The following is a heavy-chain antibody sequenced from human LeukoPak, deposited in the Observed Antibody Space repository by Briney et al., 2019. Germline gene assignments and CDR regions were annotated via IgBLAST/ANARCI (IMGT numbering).Heavy chain of an antibody. J-gene: IGHJ4*02. V-gene: IGHV3-23*01. D-gene: IGHD6-13*01. CDR3: AKGHSSSWSPLNY. Sequence: AGGSLRLSCAASGFTFSSYAMSWVRQAPRKGLEWVSAISGIGGSTYYADSVKGRFTISRDNSKNTLYLQMNSLRAEDTAVYYCAKGHSSSWSPLNYWGQGTLVTVSS. CDR2: ISGIGGST. CDR1: GFTFSSYA.